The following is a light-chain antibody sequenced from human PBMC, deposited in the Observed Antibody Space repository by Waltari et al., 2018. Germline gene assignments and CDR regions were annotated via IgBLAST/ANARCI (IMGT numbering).Light chain of an antibody. CDR2: VNV. J-gene: IGLJ2*01. CDR3: QSYDSSLTGSV. CDR1: RSHIGAGSD. Sequence: QSVLTQPPSASAAPGQRVTIPCTGSRSHIGAGSDVQWYQQLPGTAPKPLIFVNVNRPSGVPDRFSGSKSGTSASLAITGLQPEDEADYYCQSYDSSLTGSVFGGGTKVTVL. V-gene: IGLV1-40*01.